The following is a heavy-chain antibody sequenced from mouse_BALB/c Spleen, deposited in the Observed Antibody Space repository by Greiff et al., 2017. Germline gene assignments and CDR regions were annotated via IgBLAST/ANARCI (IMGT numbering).Heavy chain of an antibody. D-gene: IGHD1-2*01. CDR1: GFTFTDYY. Sequence: DVKLVESGGGLVQPGGSLRLSCATSGFTFTDYYMSWVRQPPGKALEWLGFIRNKANGYTTEYSASVKGRFTISRDNSQSILYLQMNTLRAEDSATYYCAREVRLAYWGQGTLVTVSA. J-gene: IGHJ3*01. V-gene: IGHV7-3*02. CDR3: AREVRLAY. CDR2: IRNKANGYTT.